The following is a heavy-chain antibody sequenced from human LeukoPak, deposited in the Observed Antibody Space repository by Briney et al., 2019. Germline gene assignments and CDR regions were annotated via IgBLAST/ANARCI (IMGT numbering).Heavy chain of an antibody. CDR3: ERQLANLATLPDY. CDR2: IYHTGTT. CDR1: GYSISSGYY. Sequence: SETLSLACTVSGYSISSGYYWAWIRQPPGKGLEWIANIYHTGTTYYNPSLKSRVTISVDTSKNQFSLKLSSVTAADTAVYYCERQLANLATLPDYWGQGTLVTVSS. V-gene: IGHV4-38-2*02. D-gene: IGHD5-12*01. J-gene: IGHJ4*02.